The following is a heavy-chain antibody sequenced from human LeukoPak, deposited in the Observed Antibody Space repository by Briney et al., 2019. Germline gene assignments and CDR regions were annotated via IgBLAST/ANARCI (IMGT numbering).Heavy chain of an antibody. V-gene: IGHV4-59*01. CDR1: GGSISSYF. CDR2: ISNSGSI. CDR3: ARGSSGYYYG. D-gene: IGHD3-22*01. J-gene: IGHJ4*02. Sequence: SETLSLTCIVSGGSISSYFWSWIRQPPGKGLGWIGYISNSGSINYNPSLKSRVTISADTSKNQFSLKLSSVTAADTAVYYCARGSSGYYYGWSQGALVTVSS.